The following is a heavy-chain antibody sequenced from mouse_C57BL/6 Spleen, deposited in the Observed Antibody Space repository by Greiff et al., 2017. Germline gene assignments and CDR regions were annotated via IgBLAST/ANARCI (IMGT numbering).Heavy chain of an antibody. J-gene: IGHJ3*01. CDR1: GYTFTSYG. D-gene: IGHD2-4*01. V-gene: IGHV1-81*01. CDR3: AGRGVIYCDCGEGAWFAY. CDR2: IYPRSGNT. Sequence: QVQLKESGAELARPGASVKLSCKASGYTFTSYGISWVKQRTGQGLEWIGEIYPRSGNTYYNEKFKGKDTLTADKSSSTAYMELRSLTSEDSAVYCCAGRGVIYCDCGEGAWFAYWGQGTLVTVSA.